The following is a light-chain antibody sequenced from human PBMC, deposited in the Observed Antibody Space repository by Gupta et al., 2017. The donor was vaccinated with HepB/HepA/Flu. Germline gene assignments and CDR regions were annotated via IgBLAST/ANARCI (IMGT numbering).Light chain of an antibody. CDR1: SSNIGSNT. V-gene: IGLV1-44*01. CDR3: AAWDDSLNGVV. CDR2: SNN. J-gene: IGLJ2*01. Sequence: SMLTQPPSASGPPGQMVNISCSGSSSNIGSNTVNWYQQLPGTAPKLLIYSNNQRPSGVPDRFSGSKSGTSASLAISGLQSEDEADYYCAAWDDSLNGVVFGGGTKLTVL.